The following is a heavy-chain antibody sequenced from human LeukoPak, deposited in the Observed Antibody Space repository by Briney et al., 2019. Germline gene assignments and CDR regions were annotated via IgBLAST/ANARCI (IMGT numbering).Heavy chain of an antibody. D-gene: IGHD3-16*02. J-gene: IGHJ6*03. CDR2: IYSGGST. V-gene: IGHV3-66*01. CDR3: AKEGGGNYVWGSYRLVVGPYYYYYMDV. CDR1: GFTVGTNY. Sequence: GGSLRLSCAASGFTVGTNYMSWVRQAPGKGLEWVSVIYSGGSTYYADSVKGRFTISRDNSKNTLYLQMNSLRAEDTAVYYCAKEGGGNYVWGSYRLVVGPYYYYYMDVWGKGTTVTISS.